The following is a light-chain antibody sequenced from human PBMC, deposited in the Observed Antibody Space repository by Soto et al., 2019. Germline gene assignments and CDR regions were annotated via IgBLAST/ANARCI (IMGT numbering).Light chain of an antibody. CDR3: QNYYSAPRT. V-gene: IGKV1-27*01. J-gene: IGKJ1*01. CDR2: GAS. CDR1: QGISNY. Sequence: DIQMTQSPSSLSASVGDRVTITCRASQGISNYLAWYQQKPGKVPELLIYGASTLQPGVPSRFTGSGSGTDFALTISSLQPEDIATYYCQNYYSAPRTFGQGTKVYLK.